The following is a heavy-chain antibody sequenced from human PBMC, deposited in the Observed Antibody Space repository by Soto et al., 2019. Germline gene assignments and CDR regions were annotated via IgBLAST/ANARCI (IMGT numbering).Heavy chain of an antibody. CDR3: ARGGSGTHDGYYYGMDV. V-gene: IGHV1-69*08. CDR2: INPIRGRT. Sequence: SVKVSCKASGGTFSSYTISWVRQAPGQGLEWMGRINPIRGRTNYAQKFQGRVTMTRDKSTSTVYMELSSLRSEDTAVYYCARGGSGTHDGYYYGMDVWGQGTTVTVSS. D-gene: IGHD3-10*01. J-gene: IGHJ6*02. CDR1: GGTFSSYT.